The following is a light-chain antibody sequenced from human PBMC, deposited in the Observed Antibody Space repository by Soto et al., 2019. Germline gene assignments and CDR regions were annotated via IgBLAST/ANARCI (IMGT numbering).Light chain of an antibody. J-gene: IGKJ1*01. CDR3: QQYVTAFRS. V-gene: IGKV1-5*03. CDR1: QSISSW. CDR2: KAS. Sequence: DIQMTQSPSTLSASVGDRVTITCRASQSISSWLAWYQRKPGTAPKLLIYKASSLESGVPSRFSGSGSGTEFTLTISSLQPDDFATYYCQQYVTAFRSFGQGTKVEFK.